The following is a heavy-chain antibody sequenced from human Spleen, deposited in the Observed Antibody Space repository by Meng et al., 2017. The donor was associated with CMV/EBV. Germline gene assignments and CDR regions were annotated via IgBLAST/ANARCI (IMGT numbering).Heavy chain of an antibody. Sequence: ASVKVSCKASGYTFTGYYMNWVRQAPGQGLEWMGWVNANSGAKDYAQKFQGRVTMTRDTSISTAYMELSRLRSDDTAVYYCARDGDSGGQPTLLAWGQGTMVTVSS. CDR1: GYTFTGYY. CDR3: ARDGDSGGQPTLLA. J-gene: IGHJ3*01. CDR2: VNANSGAK. V-gene: IGHV1-2*02. D-gene: IGHD3-10*01.